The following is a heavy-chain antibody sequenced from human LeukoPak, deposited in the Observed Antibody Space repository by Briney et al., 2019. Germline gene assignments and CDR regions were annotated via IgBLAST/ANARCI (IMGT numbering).Heavy chain of an antibody. CDR2: ISWNSGSI. J-gene: IGHJ6*03. CDR3: AKSSRGRYYYCMDV. Sequence: GRSLSLSCAASGFTFDNYAMHCVRQAPGKCLEWVSGISWNSGSIGYASSVKGRLTTSRDNAKNSLYLQMNRLRAEDTALYYCAKSSRGRYYYCMDVWGKGTTVTISS. CDR1: GFTFDNYA. D-gene: IGHD3-10*01. V-gene: IGHV3-9*01.